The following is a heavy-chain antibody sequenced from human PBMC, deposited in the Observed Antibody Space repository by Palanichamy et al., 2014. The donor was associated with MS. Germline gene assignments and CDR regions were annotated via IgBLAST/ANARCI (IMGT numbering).Heavy chain of an antibody. CDR3: ARGLYHLSGRHYYYYMDV. CDR2: ILPIFGTA. CDR1: GGTLSSYV. Sequence: QVQLVQSGAEVKKPGSSVKVSCKASGGTLSSYVVGWVRQAPGQGLEWMGGILPIFGTAHYAQKFQGRVTISADESTSTAYMEMSSLSSEDTAVYYCARGLYHLSGRHYYYYMDVWGKGTTVTVS. D-gene: IGHD2-2*01. J-gene: IGHJ6*03. V-gene: IGHV1-69*01.